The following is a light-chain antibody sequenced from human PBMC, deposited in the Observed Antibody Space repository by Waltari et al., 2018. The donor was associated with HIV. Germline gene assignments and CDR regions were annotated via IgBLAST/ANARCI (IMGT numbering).Light chain of an antibody. CDR2: DAS. CDR3: QQNNQWPPFT. V-gene: IGKV3-15*01. J-gene: IGKJ3*01. CDR1: QGIINH. Sequence: EVVMTQSPATLSVFLGERATLSCRPSQGIINHLAWYQQIPGQAPRPLSYDASIRATGIAARFSGSGSGTEVALSISSLHAEDFAVDYCQQNNQWPPFTFSPGTILDFQ.